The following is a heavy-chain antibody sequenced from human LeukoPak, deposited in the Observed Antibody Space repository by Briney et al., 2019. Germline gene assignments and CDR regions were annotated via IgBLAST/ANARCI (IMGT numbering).Heavy chain of an antibody. CDR3: AKEAGSGWRYFDN. Sequence: GGSLRLSCAASGFTFRTFAMNWVRQAPGKGLEWVAAIWFDGTEGPDKNYADSVRGRFLISRDDSKNTLFLQMNNLRAEDTAVYYCAKEAGSGWRYFDNWGQGTLVTVSS. CDR2: IWFDGTEGPDK. V-gene: IGHV3-30*02. D-gene: IGHD6-19*01. J-gene: IGHJ4*02. CDR1: GFTFRTFA.